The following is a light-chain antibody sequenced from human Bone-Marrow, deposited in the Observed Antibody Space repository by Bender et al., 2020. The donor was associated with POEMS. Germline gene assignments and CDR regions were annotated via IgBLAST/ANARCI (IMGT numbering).Light chain of an antibody. CDR1: SSDIGNYNL. CDR3: SSYTSSSTLVV. Sequence: QSALTQPAAVSGSPGQSITISCTGTSSDIGNYNLVSWYQQYPGKAPKLMIYDVSNRPSGVSNRFSGSKSGNTASLTISGLQAEDEADYYCSSYTSSSTLVVFGGGTKLTVL. J-gene: IGLJ2*01. CDR2: DVS. V-gene: IGLV2-14*02.